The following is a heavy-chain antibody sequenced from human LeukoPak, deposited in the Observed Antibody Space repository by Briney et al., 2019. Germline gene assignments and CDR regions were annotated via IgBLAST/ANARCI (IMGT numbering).Heavy chain of an antibody. J-gene: IGHJ4*02. V-gene: IGHV3-30*18. CDR1: GSTFSDYG. CDR2: ISYDGSNK. D-gene: IGHD5-18*01. CDR3: AKSGRRGYSFGYRFMYYFEN. Sequence: GGSLRLSCAASGSTFSDYGIHWVRQPPGKGLEWVAVISYDGSNKYYAGSVKGRFTISRDNSKNTLYLQMNSPRAEDTAVYYCAKSGRRGYSFGYRFMYYFENWGQGTLVTVSS.